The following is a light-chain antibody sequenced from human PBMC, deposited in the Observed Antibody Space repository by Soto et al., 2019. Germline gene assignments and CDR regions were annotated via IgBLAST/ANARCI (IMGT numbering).Light chain of an antibody. Sequence: QSVLTQPASVSASPAQSITISCTGTSSDVGGYNYVSWYQQHPFKAPKLMIYDVTNRPSGVSDRFSGSKSGNTASLTISGLQAEDEADYYCSSYTSSSTPYVFGTGTKVTLL. CDR1: SSDVGGYNY. V-gene: IGLV2-14*01. CDR2: DVT. J-gene: IGLJ1*01. CDR3: SSYTSSSTPYV.